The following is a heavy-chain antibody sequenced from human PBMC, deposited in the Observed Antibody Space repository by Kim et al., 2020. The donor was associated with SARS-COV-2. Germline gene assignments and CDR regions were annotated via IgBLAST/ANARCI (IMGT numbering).Heavy chain of an antibody. D-gene: IGHD3-10*01. J-gene: IGHJ4*02. V-gene: IGHV3-53*01. CDR1: GFTVSSNY. CDR2: IYSGGST. CDR3: ARAIITMVRGVISDYFDY. Sequence: GGSLTLSCAASGFTVSSNYMSWVRQAPGKGLEWVSVIYSGGSTYYADSVKGRFTISRDNSKNTLYLQMNSLRAEDTAVYYCARAIITMVRGVISDYFDYWGQGTLVTVSS.